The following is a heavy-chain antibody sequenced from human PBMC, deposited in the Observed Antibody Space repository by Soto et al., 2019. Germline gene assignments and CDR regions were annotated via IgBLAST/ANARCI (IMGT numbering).Heavy chain of an antibody. V-gene: IGHV4-34*01. Sequence: SETLSLTCAVYGGSFSGYYWSWIRQPPGKGLEWIGEINHSGSTNYNPSLKSRVTISVDTSKNQFSLKLSSVTAADTAVYYCARALRYFDWLPAYYGMDVWGPGTLVTVSS. CDR2: INHSGST. J-gene: IGHJ6*02. CDR1: GGSFSGYY. D-gene: IGHD3-9*01. CDR3: ARALRYFDWLPAYYGMDV.